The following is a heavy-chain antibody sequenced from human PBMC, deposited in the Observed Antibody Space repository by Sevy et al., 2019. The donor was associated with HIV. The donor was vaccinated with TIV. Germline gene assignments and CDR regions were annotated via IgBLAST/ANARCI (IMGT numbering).Heavy chain of an antibody. CDR1: GFTFSIYW. CDR3: VREGVGGYSYGFDY. V-gene: IGHV3-74*01. Sequence: GGSLRLSCAASGFTFSIYWMHWVRQVPGKGLVWVSRINSDGSSTRYADSVKGRFTFSGDNAKNTLYLQMNSLRAEDTAVYYCVREGVGGYSYGFDYWGQGTLVTVSS. D-gene: IGHD5-18*01. J-gene: IGHJ4*02. CDR2: INSDGSST.